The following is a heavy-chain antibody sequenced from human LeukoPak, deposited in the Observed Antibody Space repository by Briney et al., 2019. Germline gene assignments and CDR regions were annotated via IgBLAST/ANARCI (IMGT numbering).Heavy chain of an antibody. Sequence: GGSLRLSCAASGFTVNSNYMSWVRQAPGKGLEWVSVIYSGGSTYYADSVKGRFTISRDNSKNTLYLQMNSLRAEDTAVYYCARDTACSGGSCYRPFDYWGQGTLVTVSS. CDR2: IYSGGST. CDR1: GFTVNSNY. D-gene: IGHD2-15*01. CDR3: ARDTACSGGSCYRPFDY. V-gene: IGHV3-66*01. J-gene: IGHJ4*02.